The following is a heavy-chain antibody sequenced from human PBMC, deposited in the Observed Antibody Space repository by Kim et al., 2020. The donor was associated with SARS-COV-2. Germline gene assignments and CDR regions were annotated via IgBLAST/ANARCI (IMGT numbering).Heavy chain of an antibody. D-gene: IGHD3-22*01. V-gene: IGHV4-30-2*04. CDR3: ARVFVWGSSGYYYLIDY. Sequence: KSRGTISVDTSKNQFSLKLSSVTAADTAVYYCARVFVWGSSGYYYLIDYWGQGTLVTVSS. J-gene: IGHJ4*02.